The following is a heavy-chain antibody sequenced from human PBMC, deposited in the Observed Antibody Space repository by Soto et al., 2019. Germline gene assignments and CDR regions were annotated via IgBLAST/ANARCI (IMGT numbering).Heavy chain of an antibody. CDR2: IYPDDSDT. V-gene: IGHV5-51*01. CDR3: ARPQRYSSSPFDAFDI. CDR1: GSSFTSYW. D-gene: IGHD6-13*01. Sequence: GESLKISCKDSGSSFTSYWIGWVRQMPGKGLEWMGIIYPDDSDTRYSPSFQGQVTISADKSISTAYLQWSSLKASDTAMYYCARPQRYSSSPFDAFDIWGQGTMVTVSS. J-gene: IGHJ3*02.